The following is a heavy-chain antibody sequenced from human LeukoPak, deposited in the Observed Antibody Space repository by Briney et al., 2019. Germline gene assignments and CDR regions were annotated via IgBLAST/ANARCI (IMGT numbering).Heavy chain of an antibody. CDR2: INPNSGGT. V-gene: IGHV1-2*02. Sequence: ASVKVSCKASGYTFTDYYMHWVRQAPGQGLEWMGWINPNSGGTNYAQQFQGRVTMTRDTSISTAYMELSRLRSDDTAVYYCAIFTFSSGWNDYWGQGTLVTVSS. J-gene: IGHJ4*02. CDR1: GYTFTDYY. D-gene: IGHD6-19*01. CDR3: AIFTFSSGWNDY.